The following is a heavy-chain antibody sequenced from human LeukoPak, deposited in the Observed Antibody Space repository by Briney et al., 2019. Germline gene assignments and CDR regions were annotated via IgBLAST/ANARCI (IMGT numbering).Heavy chain of an antibody. J-gene: IGHJ4*02. CDR2: ISWNSGSI. D-gene: IGHD3-10*01. CDR3: AKYYYGSGSSLYLDY. Sequence: GGSLRLSCAASGFTFDDYAMHWVRQAPGKGLEWVSGISWNSGSIGYADSVKGRFTISRDNSKNMLYLQMNSLTIEDTAVYYCAKYYYGSGSSLYLDYWGQGTLVTVSS. V-gene: IGHV3-9*01. CDR1: GFTFDDYA.